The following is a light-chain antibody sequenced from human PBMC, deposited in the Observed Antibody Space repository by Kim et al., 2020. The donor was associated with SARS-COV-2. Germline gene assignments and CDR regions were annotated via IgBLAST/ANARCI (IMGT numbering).Light chain of an antibody. V-gene: IGLV2-14*03. CDR1: SSDVGGYNS. J-gene: IGLJ1*01. CDR2: DVS. CDR3: SSYTSSSTPYV. Sequence: QSITISVTGTSSDVGGYNSVSWYQQHPGKAPKLMIYDVSNRPSEVSNRFSGSKSGNTASLTISGLQAEDEADYYCSSYTSSSTPYVFGTGTKVTVL.